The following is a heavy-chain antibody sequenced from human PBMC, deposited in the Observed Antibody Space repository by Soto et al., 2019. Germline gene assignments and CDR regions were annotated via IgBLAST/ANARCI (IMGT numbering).Heavy chain of an antibody. Sequence: QVQLQQSGPGLVKPSQTLSLNCAISGDSVSSNSVAWNWIRQAPSRGLEWLGRTYYRSKWYNDYGVTVKGRITINPDTSKNQFSLQLNSVTPEDTAVYYCARGRFNAFGIWGQGTMVTVSS. CDR2: TYYRSKWYN. V-gene: IGHV6-1*01. D-gene: IGHD3-3*01. CDR3: ARGRFNAFGI. CDR1: GDSVSSNSVA. J-gene: IGHJ3*02.